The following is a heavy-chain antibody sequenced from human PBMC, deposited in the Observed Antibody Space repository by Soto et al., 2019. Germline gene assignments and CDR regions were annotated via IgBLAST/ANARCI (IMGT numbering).Heavy chain of an antibody. CDR1: GYTFTSSG. J-gene: IGHJ3*01. CDR3: ARAFFYQGSDSRGYSFDAFDF. CDR2: ISAHTGSS. Sequence: QVQLVQSGAEVKKPVASVKVSCKASGYTFTSSGMSWGRQAPGQGLEWMGWISAHTGSSEYAQRFQGRVTMTTDRSTSTAYMELRSLRSDDTAVYYCARAFFYQGSDSRGYSFDAFDFWGPGTLVTVSS. V-gene: IGHV1-18*01. D-gene: IGHD3-22*01.